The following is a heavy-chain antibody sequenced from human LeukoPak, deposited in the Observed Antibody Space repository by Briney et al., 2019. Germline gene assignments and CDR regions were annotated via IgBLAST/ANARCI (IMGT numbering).Heavy chain of an antibody. CDR3: AKEVWFGELYGMDV. CDR1: GITFSSYA. Sequence: AGGSLRLSCAASGITFSSYAMSWVRQAPGKGLEWVSAISGSGGSTYYADSVKGRFTISRDNSKNTLYLQMNSLRAEDTAVYYCAKEVWFGELYGMDVWGQGTTVTVSS. D-gene: IGHD3-10*01. CDR2: ISGSGGST. J-gene: IGHJ6*02. V-gene: IGHV3-23*01.